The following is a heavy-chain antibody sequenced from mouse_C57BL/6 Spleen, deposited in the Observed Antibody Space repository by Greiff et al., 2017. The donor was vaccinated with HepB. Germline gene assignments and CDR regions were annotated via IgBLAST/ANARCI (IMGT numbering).Heavy chain of an antibody. CDR1: GYTFTSYW. Sequence: QVQLKQSGAELVKPGASVKLSCKASGYTFTSYWMHWVKQRPGQGLEWIGMIHPNSGSTNYNEKFKSKATLTVDKSSSTAYMQLSSLTSEDSAVYYCARETLDSSGFGYFDYWGQGTTLTVSS. CDR2: IHPNSGST. V-gene: IGHV1-64*01. CDR3: ARETLDSSGFGYFDY. D-gene: IGHD3-2*02. J-gene: IGHJ2*01.